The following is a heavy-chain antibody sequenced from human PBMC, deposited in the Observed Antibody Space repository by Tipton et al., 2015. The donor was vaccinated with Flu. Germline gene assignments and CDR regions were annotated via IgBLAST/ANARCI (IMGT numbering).Heavy chain of an antibody. CDR1: GYTFTSYG. D-gene: IGHD6-19*01. J-gene: IGHJ6*02. Sequence: QLVQSGAEVKKPGASVKVSCKASGYTFTSYGISWVRQAPGQGLEWLGWISAYNGNTNYAQKLQGRVTMTTDTSTSTAYMALRSLRSDDTAVYYCARDPGYSSGWYPTYYYYYGMDGWGQGTTVTVSS. CDR2: ISAYNGNT. V-gene: IGHV1-18*01. CDR3: ARDPGYSSGWYPTYYYYYGMDG.